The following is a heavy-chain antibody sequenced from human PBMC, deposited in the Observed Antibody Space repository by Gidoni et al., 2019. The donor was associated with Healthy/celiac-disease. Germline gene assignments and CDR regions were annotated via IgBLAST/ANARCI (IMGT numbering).Heavy chain of an antibody. D-gene: IGHD1-26*01. CDR2: ISWNSGSI. CDR3: AKDSGGATFDY. CDR1: GFTFDDYA. Sequence: EVQLVESGGGLVQPGRSLRLSCAASGFTFDDYAMHWVRQAPGKGLEWVSGISWNSGSIGYADSVKGRFTISRDNAKNSLYLQMNSLRAEDTALYYCAKDSGGATFDYWGQGTLVTVSS. J-gene: IGHJ4*02. V-gene: IGHV3-9*01.